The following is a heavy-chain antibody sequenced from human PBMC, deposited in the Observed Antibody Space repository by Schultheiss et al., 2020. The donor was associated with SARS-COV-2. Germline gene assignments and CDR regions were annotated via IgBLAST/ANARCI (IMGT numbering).Heavy chain of an antibody. J-gene: IGHJ4*02. V-gene: IGHV3-33*08. CDR3: ARALPYGSGSYLNY. Sequence: GGSLRLSCAASGFTFSDYYMSWIRQAPGKGLEWVAVIWYDGSNKYYADSVKGRFTISRDNSKNTLYLQMNSLRAEDTAVYYCARALPYGSGSYLNYWGQGTLVTVSS. CDR1: GFTFSDYY. D-gene: IGHD3-10*01. CDR2: IWYDGSNK.